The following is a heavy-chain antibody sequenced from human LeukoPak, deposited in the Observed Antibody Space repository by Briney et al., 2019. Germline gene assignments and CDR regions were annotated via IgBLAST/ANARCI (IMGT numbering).Heavy chain of an antibody. CDR2: ISGSGGST. CDR1: GFTSSSYA. D-gene: IGHD6-13*01. J-gene: IGHJ5*02. V-gene: IGHV3-23*01. CDR3: AKDWHISSWYGRFDP. Sequence: GGSLRLSCAASGFTSSSYAMSWVRQAPGKGLEWVSAISGSGGSTYYADSVKGRFTISRDNFKNMLYLQMNSLRAEDTAVYYCAKDWHISSWYGRFDPWGQGTLVTVSS.